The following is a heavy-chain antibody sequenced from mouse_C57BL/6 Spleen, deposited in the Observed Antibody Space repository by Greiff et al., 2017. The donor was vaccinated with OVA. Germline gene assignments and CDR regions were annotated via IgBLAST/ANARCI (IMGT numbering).Heavy chain of an antibody. CDR1: GYTFTSYG. V-gene: IGHV1-81*01. Sequence: QVQLQQSGAELARPGASVKLSCKASGYTFTSYGISWVKQRPGQGLEWIGEIYPRSGNTYYNEKFKGKATLTADKSSSTAYMQLRSLTSEDSAVYFCAREDGDYYAMDYWGQGTSVTVSS. CDR2: IYPRSGNT. CDR3: AREDGDYYAMDY. J-gene: IGHJ4*01.